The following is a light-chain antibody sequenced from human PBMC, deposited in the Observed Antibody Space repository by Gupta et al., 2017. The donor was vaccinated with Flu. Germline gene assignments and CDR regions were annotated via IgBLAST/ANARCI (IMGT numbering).Light chain of an antibody. CDR3: QHYNNWPVT. J-gene: IGKJ1*01. V-gene: IGKV3D-15*01. CDR2: GAS. CDR1: LSVGSN. Sequence: GERVTLSCRASLSVGSNVAWYQQKSGKAPRLLTYGASIRATGIPARFSGGGSGTEFTLTISSLQSEDFAIYYCQHYNNWPVTFGQGTKVEIK.